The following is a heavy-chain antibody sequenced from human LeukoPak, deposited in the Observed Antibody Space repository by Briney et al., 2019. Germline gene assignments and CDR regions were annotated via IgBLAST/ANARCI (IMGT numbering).Heavy chain of an antibody. J-gene: IGHJ6*03. Sequence: SETLSLTCTVSGGSISSSNYFWGWVRQPPGKGLEWIVTISYSGTTHDNPSLKSRVIISVDTSKNQFSLKLSSVTAADTAVYYCARALCSSTSCYNDYYYYYMDVWGKGTTVTVSS. CDR1: GGSISSSNYF. V-gene: IGHV4-39*07. D-gene: IGHD2-2*01. CDR3: ARALCSSTSCYNDYYYYYMDV. CDR2: ISYSGTT.